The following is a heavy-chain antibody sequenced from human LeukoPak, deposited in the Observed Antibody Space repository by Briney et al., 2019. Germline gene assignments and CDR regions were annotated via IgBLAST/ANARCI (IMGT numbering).Heavy chain of an antibody. V-gene: IGHV4-30-4*08. J-gene: IGHJ4*02. CDR1: SGSISSGDYY. D-gene: IGHD2-15*01. Sequence: SETLSLTCTVSSGSISSGDYYWSWIRQPPGKGLEWIGYIYYSGSTYYNPSLKSRVTISVDTSKNQFSLKLSSVTAADTAVYYCARDTGGSWENDYWGQGTLVTVSS. CDR3: ARDTGGSWENDY. CDR2: IYYSGST.